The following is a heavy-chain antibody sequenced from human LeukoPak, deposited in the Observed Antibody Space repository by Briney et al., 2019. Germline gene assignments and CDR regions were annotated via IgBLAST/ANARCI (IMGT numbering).Heavy chain of an antibody. CDR3: AIHSGWYYFDY. Sequence: SETLSLTCAVYGGSLSGYYWSWIRQPPGKGLEWIGEINHSGSTNYNPSLKSRVTISVDTSKNQFSLKLSSVTAADTAVYYCAIHSGWYYFDYWGQGTLVTVSS. D-gene: IGHD6-19*01. CDR1: GGSLSGYY. J-gene: IGHJ4*02. CDR2: INHSGST. V-gene: IGHV4-34*01.